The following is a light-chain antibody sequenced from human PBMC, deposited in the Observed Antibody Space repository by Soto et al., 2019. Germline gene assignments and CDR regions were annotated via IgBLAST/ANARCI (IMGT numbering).Light chain of an antibody. CDR2: DVT. V-gene: IGLV2-14*01. CDR3: SSYTRSTTLVV. CDR1: SSDVGGYNY. Sequence: QSALTQPASMSGSPGRSITISCTGTSSDVGGYNYVSWYQQHPGKAPKLMIYDVTNRPSGVSSRFSGSKSGNTASLTISGLQAEDEADYYCSSYTRSTTLVVFGGGTKLTVL. J-gene: IGLJ2*01.